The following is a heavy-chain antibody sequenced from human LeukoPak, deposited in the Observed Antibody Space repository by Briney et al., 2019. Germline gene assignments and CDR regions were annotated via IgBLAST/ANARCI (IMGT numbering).Heavy chain of an antibody. CDR1: GYTFTGYY. CDR2: INPNSGGT. V-gene: IGHV1-2*02. CDR3: ARSGITMVRGVILVASTFDY. D-gene: IGHD3-10*01. Sequence: GASVKVSCKASGYTFTGYYMHWVRQAPGQGLEWMGWINPNSGGTNYAQKFQGRVTMTRDTSISTAYMELSRLRSDDTAVYYCARSGITMVRGVILVASTFDYWGQGTLVTVSS. J-gene: IGHJ4*02.